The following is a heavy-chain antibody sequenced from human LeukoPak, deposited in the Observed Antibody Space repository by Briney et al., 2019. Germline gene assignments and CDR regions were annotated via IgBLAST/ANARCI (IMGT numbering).Heavy chain of an antibody. CDR1: GYSFTSYW. CDR3: ARQGRYYGSGSYYDY. J-gene: IGHJ4*02. CDR2: IYPGDSDT. D-gene: IGHD3-10*01. Sequence: GESLKISCKGSGYSFTSYWIGWVRQMPGKGLEWMGIIYPGDSDTRYSPSFQGQVTISADKSISTAYLQWSSLKASDTAMYYCARQGRYYGSGSYYDYWGQGTLVTVSS. V-gene: IGHV5-51*01.